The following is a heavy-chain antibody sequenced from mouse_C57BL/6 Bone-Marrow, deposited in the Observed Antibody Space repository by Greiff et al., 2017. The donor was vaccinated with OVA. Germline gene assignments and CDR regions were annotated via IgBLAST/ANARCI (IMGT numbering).Heavy chain of an antibody. D-gene: IGHD2-3*01. V-gene: IGHV1-82*01. CDR2: IYPGDGDT. CDR1: GYAFSSSW. Sequence: VQLQQSGPELVKPGASVKISCKASGYAFSSSWMNWVMQRPGKGLEWIGRIYPGDGDTNYNGKFKGKATLTADKSSSTAYMQLSSLTSEDSAVYFCARHEDGYYASYFDYWGQGTTLTVSS. J-gene: IGHJ2*01. CDR3: ARHEDGYYASYFDY.